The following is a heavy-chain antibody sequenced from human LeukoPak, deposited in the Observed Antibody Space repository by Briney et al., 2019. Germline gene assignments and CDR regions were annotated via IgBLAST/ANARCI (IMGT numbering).Heavy chain of an antibody. CDR3: ARVGLVHRAFDY. J-gene: IGHJ4*02. D-gene: IGHD6-19*01. CDR2: IYRSGST. CDR1: GYSISSGYY. Sequence: SETLSLTCTVSGYSISSGYYWGWIRQPPGKGLEWIGSIYRSGSTYYNPSLKSRVTISVDTSKNQFSLKLSSVTAADTAVYYCARVGLVHRAFDYWGQGTLVTVSS. V-gene: IGHV4-38-2*02.